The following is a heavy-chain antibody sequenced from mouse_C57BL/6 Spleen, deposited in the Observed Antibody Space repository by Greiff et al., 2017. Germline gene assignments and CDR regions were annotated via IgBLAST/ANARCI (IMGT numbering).Heavy chain of an antibody. CDR1: GYTFTSYT. D-gene: IGHD4-1*01. CDR3: ARPWDLAWFAY. Sequence: VQLKESGAELARPGASVKMSCKASGYTFTSYTMHWVKQRPGQGLEWIGYINPSSGYTKYNQKFKDKATLTADKSSSTAYMQLSSLTSEDSAVYYCARPWDLAWFAYWGQGTLVTVSA. J-gene: IGHJ3*01. V-gene: IGHV1-4*01. CDR2: INPSSGYT.